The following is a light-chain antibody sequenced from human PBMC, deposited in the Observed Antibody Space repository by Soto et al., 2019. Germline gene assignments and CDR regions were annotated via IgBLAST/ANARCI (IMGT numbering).Light chain of an antibody. Sequence: QSVLTQPASVSGSPGQSITISCPGTSSDVGGYDYVSWYQQPPGRAPKLMIYDVSNWPSGVSNRFSGSKSGNTASLTISGLQAEDEADYYCSSYTSSGTLVFGTGTKVTVL. V-gene: IGLV2-14*01. CDR3: SSYTSSGTLV. J-gene: IGLJ1*01. CDR1: SSDVGGYDY. CDR2: DVS.